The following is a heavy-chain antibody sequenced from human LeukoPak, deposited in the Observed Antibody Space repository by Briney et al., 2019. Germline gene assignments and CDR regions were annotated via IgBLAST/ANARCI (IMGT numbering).Heavy chain of an antibody. J-gene: IGHJ4*02. Sequence: PGGSLRLSCAASGFTFSSYEMNWVRQAPGKGLEWVSYISSSGSTIYYADSVKGRFTISRDNAKNSVFLQMNSLRAEDTAVYHCGTGTGFRSDYWGQGTLVTVS. D-gene: IGHD2-8*02. CDR2: ISSSGSTI. CDR1: GFTFSSYE. CDR3: GTGTGFRSDY. V-gene: IGHV3-48*03.